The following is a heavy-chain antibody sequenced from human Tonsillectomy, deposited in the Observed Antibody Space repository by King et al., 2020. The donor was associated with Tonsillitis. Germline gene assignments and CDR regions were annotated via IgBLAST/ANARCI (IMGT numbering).Heavy chain of an antibody. CDR3: TRVRGYYFDY. CDR1: GFTFGDYA. J-gene: IGHJ4*02. Sequence: VQLVESGGGLVQPGRSLRLSCTASGFTFGDYAMSWVRQAPGKGLEWVGFIRSKAYGGTTEYAASVKGRFTISRDDSKSIAYLQMNSLKTEDTAVYYCTRVRGYYFDYWGQGTLVTVSS. D-gene: IGHD4-23*01. V-gene: IGHV3-49*04. CDR2: IRSKAYGGTT.